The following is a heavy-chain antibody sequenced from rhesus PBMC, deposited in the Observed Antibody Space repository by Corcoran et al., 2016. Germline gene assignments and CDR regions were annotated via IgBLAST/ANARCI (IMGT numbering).Heavy chain of an antibody. CDR3: ARVGISAGHQGDL. D-gene: IGHD6-13*01. V-gene: IGHV4S7*01. J-gene: IGHJ4*01. CDR2: IYGGSGNT. Sequence: QVQLQESGPGLVKPSETLSLTCAVSGGSISDNYYWNWIRHPPGKGLEGIGKIYGGSGNTSYNPYLKSRVSISKDTSKNQFSLKVSSVTAADTAVFYCARVGISAGHQGDLWGQGLLVTVST. CDR1: GGSISDNYY.